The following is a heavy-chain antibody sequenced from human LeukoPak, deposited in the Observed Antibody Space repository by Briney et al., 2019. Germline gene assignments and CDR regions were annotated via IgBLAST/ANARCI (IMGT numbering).Heavy chain of an antibody. CDR2: ISTSSSYI. CDR3: ARVLGYYYDSRGHDY. V-gene: IGHV3-21*01. CDR1: GFIFSSYN. Sequence: GRSLRLSCAASGFIFSSYNMNWVRQAPGKGLEWVSSISTSSSYIYYADSVKGRFTISRDNAKNSLYLQMNSLRGEDTAVYYCARVLGYYYDSRGHDYWGQGTLVTVST. J-gene: IGHJ4*02. D-gene: IGHD3-22*01.